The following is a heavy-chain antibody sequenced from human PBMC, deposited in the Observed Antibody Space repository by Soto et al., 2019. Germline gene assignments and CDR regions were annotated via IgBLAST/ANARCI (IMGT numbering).Heavy chain of an antibody. D-gene: IGHD2-2*01. CDR2: INAGNGNT. J-gene: IGHJ6*02. Sequence: GASVKVSCKASGYTFTSYAMHWVRQAPGQRLEWMGWINAGNGNTKYSQKFHGRVTITRDTSASTAYMELSSLRSEDTAVYYCARDTPDPGIVVVPAARPDGMDVWGQGTTVTVSS. CDR3: ARDTPDPGIVVVPAARPDGMDV. CDR1: GYTFTSYA. V-gene: IGHV1-3*01.